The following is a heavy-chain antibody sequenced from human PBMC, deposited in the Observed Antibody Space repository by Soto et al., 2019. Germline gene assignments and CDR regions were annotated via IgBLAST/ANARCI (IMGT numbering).Heavy chain of an antibody. CDR1: GGSISSSSYY. CDR2: IYYSGST. J-gene: IGHJ4*02. Sequence: QLQLQESGPGLVKPSETLSLTCTVSGGSISSSSYYWGWIRQPPGKGLEWIGSIYYSGSTYYNPSLKSRVTISVDTSKNQFSLKLSSVTAADTAVYYCARRGIAALQVTDYWGQGTLVTVSS. V-gene: IGHV4-39*01. CDR3: ARRGIAALQVTDY. D-gene: IGHD6-6*01.